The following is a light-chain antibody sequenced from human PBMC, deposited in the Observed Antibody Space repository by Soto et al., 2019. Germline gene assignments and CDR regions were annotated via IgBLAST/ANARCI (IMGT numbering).Light chain of an antibody. J-gene: IGLJ2*01. CDR2: DVS. CDR3: SSYTSSSTRV. CDR1: SSDVGGSNY. V-gene: IGLV2-14*03. Sequence: QSVLTQPASVSGSPGQSIIISCTGSSSDVGGSNYVSWYQQHPGKAPKLIIYDVSNRPSGVSNRFSGSKSGNTASLTISGLQAEDEADYYCSSYTSSSTRVFGGGTKVTVL.